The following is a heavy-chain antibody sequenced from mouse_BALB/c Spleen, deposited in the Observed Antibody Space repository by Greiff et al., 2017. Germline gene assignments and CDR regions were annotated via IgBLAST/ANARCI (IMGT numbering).Heavy chain of an antibody. J-gene: IGHJ3*01. CDR1: GYSITSDYA. D-gene: IGHD2-3*01. Sequence: EVQLQESGPGLVKPSQSLSLTCTVTGYSITSDYAWNWIRQFPGNILEWMGFISYSGSTSYNPSLKSRISITRDTSKNQFFLQLNSVTTEDTATYYCARSGYYDWFAYWGQGTLVTVSA. CDR2: ISYSGST. CDR3: ARSGYYDWFAY. V-gene: IGHV3-2*02.